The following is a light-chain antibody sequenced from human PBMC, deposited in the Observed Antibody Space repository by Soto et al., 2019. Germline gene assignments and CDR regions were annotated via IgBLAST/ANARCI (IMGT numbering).Light chain of an antibody. V-gene: IGKV3-11*01. Sequence: EIVLTQSPATLSLSPGERATLSCRASQSVSSYLAWYQQKPGQAPRLLIYDASNRATGIPARFSGSGSGTDFTLTISSLEPEDFAVYYCQQRSNWPPSFPFGHGTKVDIK. CDR2: DAS. J-gene: IGKJ3*01. CDR1: QSVSSY. CDR3: QQRSNWPPSFP.